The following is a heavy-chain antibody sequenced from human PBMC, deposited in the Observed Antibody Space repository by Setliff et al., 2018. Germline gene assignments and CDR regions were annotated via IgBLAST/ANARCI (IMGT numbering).Heavy chain of an antibody. CDR2: INHRGST. CDR1: GDSFSDYY. V-gene: IGHV4-34*01. D-gene: IGHD1-1*01. Sequence: SETLSLTCAVYGDSFSDYYWSWIRQPPGKGLEWIEEINHRGSTNYNPSFKGRVTISVDTSKKQFSLTLTSVTAADTALYYCRQAVVGRDVFDIWGQGTVVTVSS. CDR3: RQAVVGRDVFDI. J-gene: IGHJ3*02.